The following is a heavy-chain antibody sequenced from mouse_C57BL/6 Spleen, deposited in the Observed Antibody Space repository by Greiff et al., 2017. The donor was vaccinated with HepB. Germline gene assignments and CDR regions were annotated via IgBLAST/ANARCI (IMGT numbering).Heavy chain of an antibody. J-gene: IGHJ2*01. CDR3: ARRGRYGSSADYLDD. Sequence: QVQLKESGAELARPGASVTLSCKASGYTFTSYGISWVKQRTGQGLEWIGEIYPRSVNTYYTEKFKGKATLTADTSASPAYMELRSLTSEDAAVYFCARRGRYGSSADYLDDWGQGTTLTVSS. D-gene: IGHD1-1*01. V-gene: IGHV1-81*01. CDR1: GYTFTSYG. CDR2: IYPRSVNT.